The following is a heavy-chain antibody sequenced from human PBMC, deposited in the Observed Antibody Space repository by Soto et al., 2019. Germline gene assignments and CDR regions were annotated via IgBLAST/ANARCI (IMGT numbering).Heavy chain of an antibody. D-gene: IGHD3-16*01. J-gene: IGHJ4*02. V-gene: IGHV2-5*02. CDR2: IYWDDDK. CDR3: AHKEFKDYIWGSYFDY. CDR1: GFSLSTSGVG. Sequence: SGPTLVKPTQTLTLTCTFSGFSLSTSGVGVGWIRQPPGKALEWLALIYWDDDKRYSPSLKSRLTITKATSKNQVVLTMTNMDPVDTATYYCAHKEFKDYIWGSYFDYWGQGTLVTVSS.